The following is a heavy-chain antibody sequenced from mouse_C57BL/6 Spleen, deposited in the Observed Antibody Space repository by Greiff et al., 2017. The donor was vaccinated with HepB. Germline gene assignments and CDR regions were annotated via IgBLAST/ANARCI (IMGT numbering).Heavy chain of an antibody. Sequence: EVQRVESGGGLVKPGGSLKLSCAASGFTFSDYGMHWVRQAPEKGLEWVAYISSGSSTIYYADTVKGRVTISRDNAKNTLFLQMTSLRSEDTAMYYCARAYYGSSYLSYAMDYWGQGTSVTVSS. CDR3: ARAYYGSSYLSYAMDY. J-gene: IGHJ4*01. D-gene: IGHD1-1*01. CDR1: GFTFSDYG. CDR2: ISSGSSTI. V-gene: IGHV5-17*01.